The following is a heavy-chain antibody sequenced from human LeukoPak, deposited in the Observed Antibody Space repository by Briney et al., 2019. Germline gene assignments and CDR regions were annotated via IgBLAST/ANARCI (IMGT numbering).Heavy chain of an antibody. CDR3: ATDRGWRTSGYYLYYFEY. D-gene: IGHD3-3*01. CDR1: GFTLSSYW. CDR2: IKQDGSEK. V-gene: IGHV3-7*01. J-gene: IGHJ4*02. Sequence: GGSLRLSCAASGFTLSSYWMRWVRQAPGKGLEWVANIKQDGSEKNYVDSVKGRFTISRDNAKNSLYLQMNSLRAEDTAVYYCATDRGWRTSGYYLYYFEYWGQGTLVTFSS.